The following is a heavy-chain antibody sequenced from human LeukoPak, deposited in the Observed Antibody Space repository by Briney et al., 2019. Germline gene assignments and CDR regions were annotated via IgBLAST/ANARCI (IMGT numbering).Heavy chain of an antibody. D-gene: IGHD3-22*01. CDR1: GYTFTGYY. CDR3: ARDGRATGADLYYYDSSGYNNWFDP. V-gene: IGHV1-18*04. CDR2: ISAYNGNT. Sequence: GASVKVSCKASGYTFTGYYMHWVRQAPGQGLEWMGWISAYNGNTNYAQKLQGRVTMTTDASTSTAYMELRSLRSDDTAVYYCARDGRATGADLYYYDSSGYNNWFDPWGQGTLVTVSS. J-gene: IGHJ5*02.